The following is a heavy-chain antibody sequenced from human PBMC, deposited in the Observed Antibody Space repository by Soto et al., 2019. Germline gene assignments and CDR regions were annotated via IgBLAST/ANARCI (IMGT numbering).Heavy chain of an antibody. Sequence: EVQLLESGGGLVQPGGSLRLSCAASGFTFSSYAMSWVRQAPGKGLEWVSAMSGSGGSTYYADSVKGRFTISRDNSKNTLYLQMTRLRAEDTAVYYCAKRGRGAVAFDYWGQGTLVTVSS. CDR1: GFTFSSYA. CDR3: AKRGRGAVAFDY. V-gene: IGHV3-23*01. D-gene: IGHD6-19*01. J-gene: IGHJ4*02. CDR2: MSGSGGST.